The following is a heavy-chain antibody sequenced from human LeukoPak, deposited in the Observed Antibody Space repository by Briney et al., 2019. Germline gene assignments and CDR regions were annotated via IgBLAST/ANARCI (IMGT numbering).Heavy chain of an antibody. CDR2: IYHSGST. Sequence: SETLSLTCTVSGGSISSGGYYWSWIRQPPGKGLEWIGYIYHSGSTYYNPSLKSRVTISVDRSKNQFSLKLSSVTAADTAVYYCARRVNPGYGPEYYYYGMDVWGQGTTVTVSS. J-gene: IGHJ6*02. V-gene: IGHV4-30-2*01. D-gene: IGHD5-18*01. CDR1: GGSISSGGYY. CDR3: ARRVNPGYGPEYYYYGMDV.